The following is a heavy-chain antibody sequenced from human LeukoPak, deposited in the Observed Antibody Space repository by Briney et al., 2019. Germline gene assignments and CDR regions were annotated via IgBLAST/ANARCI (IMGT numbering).Heavy chain of an antibody. J-gene: IGHJ4*02. D-gene: IGHD3-22*01. V-gene: IGHV3-11*04. CDR3: ARALADTRGYYLGFDY. CDR2: ITNNGGAM. CDR1: GFTFSDYY. Sequence: GGSLRLSCVASGFTFSDYYMGWIRQAPGKGLEWISYITNNGGAMFYADSLKGRLTIFRDNAKKSLYLQMNSLRPDDTALYYCARALADTRGYYLGFDYWGQGTLVTISS.